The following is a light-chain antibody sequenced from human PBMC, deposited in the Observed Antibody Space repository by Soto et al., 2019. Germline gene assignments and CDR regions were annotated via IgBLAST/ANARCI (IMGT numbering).Light chain of an antibody. Sequence: QSVRTQPASVSGSPGQSITISCTGTSSDVGGYNYVSWYQHHPGKAPKLMIYDVSNRPSGVSNRFSASKSGNTASLTISELQAEDEADYYCYSYTSSHTPSYVLGTWSRSPS. CDR2: DVS. J-gene: IGLJ1*01. CDR3: YSYTSSHTPSYV. V-gene: IGLV2-14*03. CDR1: SSDVGGYNY.